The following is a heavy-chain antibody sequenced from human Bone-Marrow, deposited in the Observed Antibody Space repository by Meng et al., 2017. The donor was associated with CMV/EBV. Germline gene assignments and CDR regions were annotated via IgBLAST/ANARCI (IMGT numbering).Heavy chain of an antibody. CDR1: RCTFTSYG. Sequence: SVKVSCKPARCTFTSYGISWVRQAPGQGLEWMGWINPNSGGTNYAQKFQGRVTMTRDTSISTAYMELSRLRSDDTAVYYCARDLPGYYDSSCYSKALDYWGQGSLVAVAS. CDR2: INPNSGGT. CDR3: ARDLPGYYDSSCYSKALDY. J-gene: IGHJ4*02. V-gene: IGHV1-2*02. D-gene: IGHD3-22*01.